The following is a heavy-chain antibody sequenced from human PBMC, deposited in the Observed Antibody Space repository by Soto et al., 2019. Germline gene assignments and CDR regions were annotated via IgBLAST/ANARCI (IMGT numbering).Heavy chain of an antibody. CDR3: ATTLTTSAEYFQY. V-gene: IGHV3-7*01. J-gene: IGHJ1*01. CDR2: IKEDGSDK. D-gene: IGHD3-16*01. CDR1: GFIFRNYW. Sequence: DVQLVESGGGLVQPGGSLRLSCGPSGFIFRNYWMSWVRQFPGKGLEWVAHIKEDGSDKYYGYSVKGRFIISRDNAKNSLFLQMNSLRAEDTAVYYWATTLTTSAEYFQYWGQGTLVTVSS.